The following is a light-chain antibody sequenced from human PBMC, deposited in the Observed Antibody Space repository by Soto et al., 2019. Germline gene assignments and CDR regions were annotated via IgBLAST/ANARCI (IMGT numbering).Light chain of an antibody. V-gene: IGKV3-20*01. J-gene: IGKJ3*01. CDR2: AAS. Sequence: IVLTQSPVTLSLSPGERATLSCRASQGVNSTYAARYQQKPGQAPGLLIYAASIRATGIPDRFSGSGSGTDFILTISRLEPEDFVVYYCQHYGSSFTFGPGTKVDIK. CDR3: QHYGSSFT. CDR1: QGVNSTY.